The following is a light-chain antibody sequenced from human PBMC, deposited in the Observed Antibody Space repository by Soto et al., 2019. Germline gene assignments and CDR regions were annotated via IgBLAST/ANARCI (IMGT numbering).Light chain of an antibody. V-gene: IGKV3-15*01. CDR3: QQRSNWPS. CDR2: AAS. CDR1: HSLSSN. Sequence: EIVMTQSPATLSVSPGERATLSCRASHSLSSNLAWYQQKPGQAPRLLIFAASTRATGIPARFSGRGSGTEFTLTISSLQSEDFGVYYCQQRSNWPSFGGGTKVDI. J-gene: IGKJ4*01.